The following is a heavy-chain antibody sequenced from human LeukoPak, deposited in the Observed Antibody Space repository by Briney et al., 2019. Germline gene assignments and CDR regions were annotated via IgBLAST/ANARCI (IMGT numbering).Heavy chain of an antibody. J-gene: IGHJ4*02. CDR2: FYNSGRA. V-gene: IGHV4-61*01. CDR1: GGSISSGSYY. D-gene: IGHD2-15*01. Sequence: PSQTLSLTCTVSGGSISSGSYYWSWIRQPPGKGLEWIGYFYNSGRASYNPSLKSRVTISVDTSNNQFSLKLSSVTAADTAVYYCARERRSALIDYWGQGTLVTVSS. CDR3: ARERRSALIDY.